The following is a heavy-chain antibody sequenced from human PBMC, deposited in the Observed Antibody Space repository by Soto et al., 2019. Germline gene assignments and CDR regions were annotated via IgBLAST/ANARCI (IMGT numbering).Heavy chain of an antibody. J-gene: IGHJ4*02. CDR3: ARELLRYFDWPPDY. CDR1: GFTFSSYS. CDR2: ISSSSSTI. Sequence: PGGSLRLSCAASGFTFSSYSMNWVRQAPGKGLEWVSYISSSSSTIYYADSVKGRFTISRDNAKNSLYLQMNSLRDEDTAVYYCARELLRYFDWPPDYWGQGTLVTVSS. V-gene: IGHV3-48*02. D-gene: IGHD3-9*01.